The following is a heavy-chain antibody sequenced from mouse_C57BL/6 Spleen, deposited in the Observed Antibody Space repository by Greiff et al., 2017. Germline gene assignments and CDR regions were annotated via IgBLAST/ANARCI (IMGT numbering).Heavy chain of an antibody. Sequence: QVQLKQPGAELVKPGASVKLSCKASGYTFTSYWMQWVKQRPGQGLEWIGEIDPSDSYTNYNQKFKGKATLTVDTSSSTAYMQLSSLTSEDSAVYYCARWLLPQYFDYWGQGTTLTVSS. CDR1: GYTFTSYW. V-gene: IGHV1-50*01. CDR3: ARWLLPQYFDY. D-gene: IGHD2-3*01. CDR2: IDPSDSYT. J-gene: IGHJ2*01.